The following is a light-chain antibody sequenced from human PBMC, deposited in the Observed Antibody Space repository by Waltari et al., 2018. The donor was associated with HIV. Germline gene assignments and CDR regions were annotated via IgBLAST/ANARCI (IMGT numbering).Light chain of an antibody. CDR1: MSIGST. V-gene: IGKV6-21*01. Sequence: IVLTQSADFQSVPAMEKLTITCRASMSIGSTVQWYQQKSDQSPKLLIKYASQSFSGVPSRFSGSGSGTDFTLTINSLEAEDAATYYCHQSSSLPWTFGQGTKVEIK. CDR2: YAS. J-gene: IGKJ1*01. CDR3: HQSSSLPWT.